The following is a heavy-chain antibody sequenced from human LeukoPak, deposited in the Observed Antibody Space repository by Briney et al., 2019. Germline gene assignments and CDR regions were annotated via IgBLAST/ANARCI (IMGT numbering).Heavy chain of an antibody. J-gene: IGHJ4*02. Sequence: SETLSLTCAVSGVAFSNYYWSWVRQSPRQGLEWIGEINHSGYTNYNPSLKSRVTMSIDTSKNHFSLLLTAVTAADAGVYYCTRAVAGHPDWGQGTLVTVSS. CDR2: INHSGYT. CDR3: TRAVAGHPD. CDR1: GVAFSNYY. D-gene: IGHD6-19*01. V-gene: IGHV4-34*01.